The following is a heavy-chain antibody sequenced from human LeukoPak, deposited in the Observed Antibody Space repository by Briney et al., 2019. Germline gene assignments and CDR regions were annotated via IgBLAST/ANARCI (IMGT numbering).Heavy chain of an antibody. CDR3: ATIHFDY. CDR2: INHSGST. J-gene: IGHJ4*02. CDR1: GGSISSSNW. V-gene: IGHV4-4*02. Sequence: SETLSLTCAVSGGSISSSNWWSWIRQPPGKGLEWIGEINHSGSTNYNPSLKSRVTISVDTSKNQFSLKLSSVTAADTAVYYCATIHFDYWGQGTLVTVSS.